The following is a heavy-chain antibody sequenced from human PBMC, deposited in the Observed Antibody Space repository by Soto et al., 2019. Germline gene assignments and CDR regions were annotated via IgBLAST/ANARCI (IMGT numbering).Heavy chain of an antibody. CDR1: GGTFSTSA. CDR3: ARDKDRQQLGGNYYYILDV. CDR2: IMPVFATP. D-gene: IGHD3-3*02. J-gene: IGHJ6*02. Sequence: QVQLMQSGAEVKKPGSSVTVSCKASGGTFSTSAISWVRQAPGEGLEWVGGIMPVFATPDYAQKFQGRVTISADESTTTAYLELTSLTTDDTAVYYCARDKDRQQLGGNYYYILDVWGQGTAITVSS. V-gene: IGHV1-69*12.